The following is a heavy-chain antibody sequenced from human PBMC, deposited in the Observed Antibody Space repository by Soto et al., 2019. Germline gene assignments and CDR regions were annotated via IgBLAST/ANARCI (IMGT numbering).Heavy chain of an antibody. CDR2: ISYDGSNK. CDR1: GFTFSSYA. CDR3: ARDALGVRIAAAPINDAFDI. Sequence: GGSLRLSCAASGFTFSSYAMHWVRQAPGKGLEWVAVISYDGSNKYYADSVKGRFTISRDNSKNTLYLQMNSLRAEDTAVYYCARDALGVRIAAAPINDAFDIWGQGTMVTVSS. V-gene: IGHV3-30-3*01. D-gene: IGHD6-13*01. J-gene: IGHJ3*02.